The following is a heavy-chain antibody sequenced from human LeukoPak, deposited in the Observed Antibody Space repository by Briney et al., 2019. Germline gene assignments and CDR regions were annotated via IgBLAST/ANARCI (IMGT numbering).Heavy chain of an antibody. V-gene: IGHV2-70*11. Sequence: SGPALVKPTQTLTLTCTFSGFALSTSGMCVSWIRQPPGKALEWLARIDWGDDKYYSTSLKTRLTISKDTSKNQVVLTMTNMDPVDTATYYCARIVRRISSTSWYYYYMDVWGKGTTVTVSS. D-gene: IGHD2-2*01. CDR1: GFALSTSGMC. CDR2: IDWGDDK. J-gene: IGHJ6*03. CDR3: ARIVRRISSTSWYYYYMDV.